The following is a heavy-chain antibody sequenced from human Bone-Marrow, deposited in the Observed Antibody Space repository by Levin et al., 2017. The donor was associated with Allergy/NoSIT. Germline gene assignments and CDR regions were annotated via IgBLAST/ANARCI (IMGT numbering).Heavy chain of an antibody. CDR3: ARDVGDYYDSSGYCDY. V-gene: IGHV3-30*04. CDR2: ISYDGSNK. Sequence: GGSLRLSCAASGFTFSSYAMHWVRQAPGKGLEWVAVISYDGSNKYYADSVKGRFTISRDNSKNTLYLQMNSLRAEDTAVYYCARDVGDYYDSSGYCDYWGQGTLVTVSS. CDR1: GFTFSSYA. J-gene: IGHJ4*02. D-gene: IGHD3-22*01.